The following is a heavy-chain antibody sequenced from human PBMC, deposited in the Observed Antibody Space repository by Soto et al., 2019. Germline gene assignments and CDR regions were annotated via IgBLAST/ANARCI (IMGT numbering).Heavy chain of an antibody. CDR1: WDSVSSNSAA. CDR2: TYYRSKWYN. D-gene: IGHD4-17*01. CDR3: ARVLTTVTTLSGYYYGMDV. V-gene: IGHV6-1*01. Sequence: PSQTLSLTCAISWDSVSSNSAACNWIRQSPSRGLEWLGRTYYRSKWYNDYAVSVKSRITINPDTSKNQFSLQLNSVTPEDTAVYYCARVLTTVTTLSGYYYGMDVWGQGTTVTVSS. J-gene: IGHJ6*02.